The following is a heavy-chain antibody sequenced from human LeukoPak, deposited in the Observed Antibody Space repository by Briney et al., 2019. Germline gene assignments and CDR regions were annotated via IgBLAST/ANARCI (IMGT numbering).Heavy chain of an antibody. J-gene: IGHJ5*01. CDR1: GFTVSSIH. CDR2: IYSGGST. D-gene: IGHD3-10*02. Sequence: PGGSLSFSSPASGFTVSSIHMSWDRQAPGKGLEWVSVIYSGGSTYYADSVKGRFTISRDNSKNTLYLQMNSLRAEDTAVYYCGRVGYDVGFDSYCQRALVTVSS. CDR3: GRVGYDVGFDS. V-gene: IGHV3-53*01.